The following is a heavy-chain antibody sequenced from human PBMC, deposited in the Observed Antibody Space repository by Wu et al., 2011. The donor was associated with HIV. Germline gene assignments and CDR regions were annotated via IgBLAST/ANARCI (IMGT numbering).Heavy chain of an antibody. CDR3: ARSDYYDTSGYYYVYNWFDP. CDR2: IIPIFGTA. Sequence: QVQLVQSGAEVKKPGSSVEVSCEASGGTFSSYAISWVRQAPGQGLEWMGGIIPIFGTANYAQKFQGRVTITTDESTSTAYMELSSLRSEDTAVYYCARSDYYDTSGYYYVYNWFDPGAREPWSPSPQ. J-gene: IGHJ5*02. D-gene: IGHD3-22*01. V-gene: IGHV1-69*05. CDR1: GGTFSSYA.